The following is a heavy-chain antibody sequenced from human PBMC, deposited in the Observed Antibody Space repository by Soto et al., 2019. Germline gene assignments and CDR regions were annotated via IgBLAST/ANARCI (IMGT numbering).Heavy chain of an antibody. CDR2: INPHGGST. CDR1: RDTFTSYY. J-gene: IGHJ5*02. V-gene: IGHV1-46*01. D-gene: IGHD1-26*01. Sequence: ASVKVSCKAPRDTFTSYYINWVRQAPGQGLEWMGVINPHGGSTAYAQKFKGRVTLTRDTSASTVYMEVSSLTSEDTAMYYCARSSGGNFGIIIEGNNWFAPLGQGTLVTVSS. CDR3: ARSSGGNFGIIIEGNNWFAP.